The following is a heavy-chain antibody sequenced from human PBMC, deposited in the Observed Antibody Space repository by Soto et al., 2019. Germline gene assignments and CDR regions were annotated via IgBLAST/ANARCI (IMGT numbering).Heavy chain of an antibody. CDR1: GYSFTSLD. D-gene: IGHD1-26*01. V-gene: IGHV1-8*01. CDR3: ARGVSAGVDY. CDR2: MEPSTGTT. J-gene: IGHJ4*02. Sequence: GASVKVSCKASGYSFTSLDINWVRQTAGQGLEWMGWMEPSTGTTGYAQKFQGRVTMTRDTSINTAYMELTTLTSDDTAFYYCARGVSAGVDYCGQGTLVTVSS.